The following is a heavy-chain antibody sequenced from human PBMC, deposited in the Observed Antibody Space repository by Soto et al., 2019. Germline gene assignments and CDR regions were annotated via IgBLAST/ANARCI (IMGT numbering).Heavy chain of an antibody. J-gene: IGHJ4*02. CDR1: GFTFSNAW. CDR2: IKNKTDGGTT. V-gene: IGHV3-15*01. Sequence: GGSLRLSCAASGFTFSNAWMSWVRQAPGKGLEWVGRIKNKTDGGTTDYAAPVKGRFTISRDDSKNTLYLQMNSLKTEDTAVYYCTTVLGAVVVSAYWGQGTLVTVSS. D-gene: IGHD2-15*01. CDR3: TTVLGAVVVSAY.